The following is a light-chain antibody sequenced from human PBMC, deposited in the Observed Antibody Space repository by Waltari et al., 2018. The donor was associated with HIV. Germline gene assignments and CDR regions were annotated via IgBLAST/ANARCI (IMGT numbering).Light chain of an antibody. Sequence: SPGERATLSCRASQSVSSSYLAWYQQKPGQAPRLLISGASSRATGIPDRFSGSGSGTDFTLTISRLEPEDFAVYYCQQYGSSPFTFGPGTKVDIK. J-gene: IGKJ3*01. CDR1: QSVSSSY. CDR3: QQYGSSPFT. CDR2: GAS. V-gene: IGKV3-20*01.